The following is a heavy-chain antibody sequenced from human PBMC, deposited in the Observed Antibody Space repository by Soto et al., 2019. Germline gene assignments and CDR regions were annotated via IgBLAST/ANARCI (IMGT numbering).Heavy chain of an antibody. CDR2: SHQSGYT. J-gene: IGHJ4*02. D-gene: IGHD2-2*02. V-gene: IGHV4-4*02. CDR3: ATRDTGRVY. CDR1: GVSIGSHDW. Sequence: QVQLQESGPGLVKPSGTLSLTCAVSGVSIGSHDWWTWVRQPPGEGLEWIAESHQSGYTHYNSSLERRVTVSLDKSKNHFSLQLNSVTVADTSVYYCATRDTGRVYWGQGTLVTVSS.